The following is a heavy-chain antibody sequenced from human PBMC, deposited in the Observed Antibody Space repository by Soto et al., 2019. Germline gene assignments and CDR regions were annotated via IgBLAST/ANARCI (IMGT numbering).Heavy chain of an antibody. CDR1: GGTFSSYA. CDR2: IIPILGIA. CDR3: ARDGNSSSSYGMDV. D-gene: IGHD6-6*01. J-gene: IGHJ6*02. Sequence: ASVKVSCKASGGTFSSYAISWVRQAPGQGLEWMGGIIPILGIANYAQKFQGRVTITADKSTSTAYMELRSLRSEDTAVYYCARDGNSSSSYGMDVWGQGTTVTVSS. V-gene: IGHV1-69*10.